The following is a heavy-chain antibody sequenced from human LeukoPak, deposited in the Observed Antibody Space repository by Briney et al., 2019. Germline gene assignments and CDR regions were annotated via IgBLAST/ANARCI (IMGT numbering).Heavy chain of an antibody. J-gene: IGHJ6*04. V-gene: IGHV3-73*01. D-gene: IGHD3-9*01. Sequence: GGSLRLSCAASGFTFSGSAMHWVRQASGKGLEWVGRIRSKANSYATAYAASVKGRFTISRDDSKNTAYLQMNSLKTEDTAVHYCTREDYDILTGYNSYYYGMDVWGKGTTVTVSS. CDR3: TREDYDILTGYNSYYYGMDV. CDR1: GFTFSGSA. CDR2: IRSKANSYAT.